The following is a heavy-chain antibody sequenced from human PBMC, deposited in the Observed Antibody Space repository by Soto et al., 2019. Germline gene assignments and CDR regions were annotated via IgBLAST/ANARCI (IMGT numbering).Heavy chain of an antibody. V-gene: IGHV3-23*01. J-gene: IGHJ4*02. Sequence: EVQLLESGGGLGQPGGSLRLSCAASGFNFDSYAMGWVRQAPGKGLEWVSAISSGGNRVYYTDSVQGRFVISRDNSTNTLYLQLSSLRVEDRAVFYCATAPLASGYAGRGFDFRGQGTLVTVSS. CDR2: ISSGGNRV. CDR1: GFNFDSYA. D-gene: IGHD5-12*01. CDR3: ATAPLASGYAGRGFDF.